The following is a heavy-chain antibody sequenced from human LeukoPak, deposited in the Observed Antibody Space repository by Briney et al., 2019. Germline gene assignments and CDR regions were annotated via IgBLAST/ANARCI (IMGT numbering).Heavy chain of an antibody. CDR1: GFSVSNYY. CDR2: IRDSGET. D-gene: IGHD2-15*01. V-gene: IGHV3-66*03. CDR3: ARDRAATQDWVEFDP. J-gene: IGHJ5*02. Sequence: GSLRLSCAISGFSVSNYYMSWVRQAPGKGLEWVSLIRDSGETFYADSVKGRFTISRDNSKNTMYLQMNRLRVEDTAVYFCARDRAATQDWVEFDPWGQGTLVTVSS.